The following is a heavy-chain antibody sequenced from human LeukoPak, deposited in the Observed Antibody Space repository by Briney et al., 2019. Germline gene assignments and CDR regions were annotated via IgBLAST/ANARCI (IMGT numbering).Heavy chain of an antibody. V-gene: IGHV4-59*08. Sequence: SETLSLTCAVSGGSISSYYWSWIRLPPGKGLEWIGYFYYSGSTNYNPSLKSRVTISVDTSKNQFSLKLCSVTAADTAVYYCARAYSSSWYPRFDYWGQGTLVTVSS. CDR2: FYYSGST. J-gene: IGHJ4*02. CDR1: GGSISSYY. CDR3: ARAYSSSWYPRFDY. D-gene: IGHD6-13*01.